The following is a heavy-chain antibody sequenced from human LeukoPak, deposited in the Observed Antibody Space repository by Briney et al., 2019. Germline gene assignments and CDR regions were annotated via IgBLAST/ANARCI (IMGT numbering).Heavy chain of an antibody. J-gene: IGHJ5*01. CDR1: GGSISSSSYY. CDR3: AREGYSSNWYDY. Sequence: SETLSLTCTVSGGSISSSSYYWGWIRQPPGKGLEWIGSIYYSGSTNYNPSLKSRVTISVDTSKNQFSLKLRSVTAADTAVYYCAREGYSSNWYDYWGQGTLVTVSS. V-gene: IGHV4-39*07. D-gene: IGHD6-13*01. CDR2: IYYSGST.